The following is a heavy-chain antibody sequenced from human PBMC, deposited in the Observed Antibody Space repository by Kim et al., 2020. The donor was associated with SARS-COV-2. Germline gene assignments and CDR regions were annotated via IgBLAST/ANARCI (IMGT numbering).Heavy chain of an antibody. CDR3: ARVSEGWNWFDP. Sequence: ASVKVSCKASGYTFTSYAMHWVRQAPGQRLEWMGWINAGNGNTKYSQKFQGRVTITRDTSASTAYMELSSLRSEDTAVYYCARVSEGWNWFDPWGQGTLVTVSS. D-gene: IGHD2-15*01. CDR2: INAGNGNT. J-gene: IGHJ5*02. CDR1: GYTFTSYA. V-gene: IGHV1-3*01.